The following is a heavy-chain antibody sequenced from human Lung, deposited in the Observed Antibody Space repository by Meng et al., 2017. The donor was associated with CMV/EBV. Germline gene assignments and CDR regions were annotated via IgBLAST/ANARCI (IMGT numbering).Heavy chain of an antibody. V-gene: IGHV3-23*01. CDR1: GFPFSSYA. CDR2: ISGGGDRT. Sequence: ESLKISXAASGFPFSSYAMSWVRQAPGKGLEWVSAISGGGDRTYNADSVRGRFTISRDESKNTVYLQMSSLRAEDTAVYYCAKGPLRSGSYPSYFDYWGQGALVTVSS. CDR3: AKGPLRSGSYPSYFDY. D-gene: IGHD1-26*01. J-gene: IGHJ4*02.